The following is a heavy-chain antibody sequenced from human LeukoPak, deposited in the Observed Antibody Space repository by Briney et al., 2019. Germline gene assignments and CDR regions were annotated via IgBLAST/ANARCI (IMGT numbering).Heavy chain of an antibody. CDR2: ITSSGGDT. CDR3: ARDSWLRFLFDY. V-gene: IGHV3-21*01. J-gene: IGHJ4*02. D-gene: IGHD5-12*01. CDR1: GFTFSSSA. Sequence: PGGSLRLSCAASGFTFSSSAMTWVRQAPGKGLEWVSSITSSGGDTYYADSVKGRFTISRDNAKNSLYLQMNSLRDEDTAVYYCARDSWLRFLFDYWGQGTLVTVSS.